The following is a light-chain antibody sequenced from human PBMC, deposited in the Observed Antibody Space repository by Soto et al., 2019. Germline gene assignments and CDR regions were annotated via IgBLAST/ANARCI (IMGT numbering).Light chain of an antibody. CDR2: EVN. J-gene: IGLJ3*02. CDR3: CSHVGGSSPQWL. Sequence: QSALTQPASVSGSPGQSITISCTGTSNDVGGYNLVSWFQQHPGKAPKLMISEVNKRPSGVSNRFSGSKSANTASLTISGLQAEDEADYYCCSHVGGSSPQWLFGGGTKLTVL. CDR1: SNDVGGYNL. V-gene: IGLV2-23*02.